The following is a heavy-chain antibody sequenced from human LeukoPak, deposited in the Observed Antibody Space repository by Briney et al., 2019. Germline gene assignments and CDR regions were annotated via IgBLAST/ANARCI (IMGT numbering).Heavy chain of an antibody. V-gene: IGHV1-46*01. CDR1: GYTFTGYY. CDR3: VRDMVHSGYFEY. J-gene: IGHJ1*01. D-gene: IGHD3-10*01. Sequence: ASVKVSCKASGYTFTGYYMHWVRQAPGQGLEWMGIINPSGGTTTYAQKFQGGVSLTRDMSTSTVYMELSSLTSEDTAVYYCVRDMVHSGYFEYWGQGTLVTVSS. CDR2: INPSGGTT.